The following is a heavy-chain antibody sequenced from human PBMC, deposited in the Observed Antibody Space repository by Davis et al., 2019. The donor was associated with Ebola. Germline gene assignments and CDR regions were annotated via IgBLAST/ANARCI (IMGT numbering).Heavy chain of an antibody. CDR2: IIPIFGTA. Sequence: SVKVSCKASGGTFSSYAISWVRQAPGQGLEWMGGIIPIFGTANYAQKFQGRVTITADESTSTAYMELSSLRSEDTAVYYCARWLRDLYYYYGMDVWGQGTTVTVSS. CDR3: ARWLRDLYYYYGMDV. V-gene: IGHV1-69*13. CDR1: GGTFSSYA. J-gene: IGHJ6*02. D-gene: IGHD5-12*01.